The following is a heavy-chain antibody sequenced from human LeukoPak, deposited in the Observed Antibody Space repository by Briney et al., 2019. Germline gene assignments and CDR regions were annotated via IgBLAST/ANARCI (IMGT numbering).Heavy chain of an antibody. CDR2: IYYSGST. V-gene: IGHV4-31*03. Sequence: SETLSLTCTVSGGSISSGGYYWSWIRQHPGKGLEWIGYIYYSGSTYYNPSLKSRVTISVDTSKNQFSLKLSSVTAADTAVYYCARDRGYSYGCDAFDIWGQGTMVTVSS. J-gene: IGHJ3*02. CDR1: GGSISSGGYY. D-gene: IGHD5-18*01. CDR3: ARDRGYSYGCDAFDI.